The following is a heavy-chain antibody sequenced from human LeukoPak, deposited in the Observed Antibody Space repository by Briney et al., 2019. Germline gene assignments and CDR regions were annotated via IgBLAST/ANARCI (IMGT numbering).Heavy chain of an antibody. D-gene: IGHD3-10*01. CDR3: ARGYYYGSGSYH. V-gene: IGHV1-8*01. J-gene: IGHJ4*02. CDR1: GYTFTSYD. Sequence: ASVKVSCKASGYTFTSYDINWGRQATGQGLEWMGWMNPNSGNTGYAQKFQGRVTMTRNTSISTAYMELSSLRSEDTAVYYCARGYYYGSGSYHWGQGTLVTVSS. CDR2: MNPNSGNT.